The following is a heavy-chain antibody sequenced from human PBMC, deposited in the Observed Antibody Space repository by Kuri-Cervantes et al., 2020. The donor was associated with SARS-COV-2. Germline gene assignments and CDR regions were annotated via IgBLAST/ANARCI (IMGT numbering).Heavy chain of an antibody. CDR3: ARRRRIAAAGRSLKYYYYMDV. V-gene: IGHV3-7*01. CDR1: GFTFSSYS. CDR2: IKQDGSEK. J-gene: IGHJ6*03. Sequence: GESLKISCAASGFTFSSYSMNWVRQAPGKGLEWVANIKQDGSEKYYVDSVKGRFTISRDNAKNSLYLQMNSLRAEDTAVYYCARRRRIAAAGRSLKYYYYMDVWGKGTTVTVSS. D-gene: IGHD6-13*01.